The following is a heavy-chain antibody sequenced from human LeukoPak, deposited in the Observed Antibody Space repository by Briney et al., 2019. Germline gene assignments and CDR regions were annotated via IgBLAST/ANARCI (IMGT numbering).Heavy chain of an antibody. V-gene: IGHV4-38-2*01. J-gene: IGHJ5*02. CDR1: GYSISSGYY. D-gene: IGHD2-2*01. CDR2: INHSGST. Sequence: PSETLSLTCAVSGYSISSGYYWGWIRQPPGKGLEWIGEINHSGSTNYNPSLKSRVTISVDTSKNQFSLKLSSVTAADTAVYYCARVEYQLSQCCWFDPWGQGTLVTVSS. CDR3: ARVEYQLSQCCWFDP.